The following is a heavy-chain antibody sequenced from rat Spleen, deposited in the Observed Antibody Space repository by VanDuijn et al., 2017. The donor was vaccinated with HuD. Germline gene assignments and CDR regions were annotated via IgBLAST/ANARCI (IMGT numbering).Heavy chain of an antibody. V-gene: IGHV5S13*01. CDR2: ISPSGGTT. CDR1: GFTFSNYD. J-gene: IGHJ2*01. CDR3: ARRHYGYTDYFDY. D-gene: IGHD1-9*01. Sequence: EVQLVESGGGLVQPGRSLKLSCTASGFTFSNYDMAWVRQAPTKGLEWVASISPSGGTTYYRDSVKGRFTVSRDNTKNTLYLQMDSLRSEDTATYYCARRHYGYTDYFDYWGQGVMVTVSS.